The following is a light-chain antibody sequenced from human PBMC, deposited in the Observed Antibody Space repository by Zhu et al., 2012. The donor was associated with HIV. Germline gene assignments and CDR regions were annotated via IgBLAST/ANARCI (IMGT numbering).Light chain of an antibody. J-gene: IGKJ4*01. CDR1: QSIGTN. CDR2: GAF. V-gene: IGKV3-15*01. CDR3: QQYDQWPPLT. Sequence: EIVMTQSPASLSVSPGERATLSCRASQSIGTNLAWYQQKGVQAPRLLIHGAFTRATGVPARFSGSGSGTEFTLTISSLQSEDFAVYYCQQYDQWPPLTFGGGTTVEIK.